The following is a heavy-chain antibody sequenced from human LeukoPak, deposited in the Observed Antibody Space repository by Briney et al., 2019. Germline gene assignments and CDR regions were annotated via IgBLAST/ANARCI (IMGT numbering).Heavy chain of an antibody. Sequence: PGGSLRLSCAASGFTVSSNYMSWVRQAPGKGLEWVSVIYSGGSTYYADSVKGRFTISRDNSKNTLYLQMNSLRAEDTAVYYCVTDLVIKGYFDYWGQGALVTVSS. CDR1: GFTVSSNY. J-gene: IGHJ4*02. CDR2: IYSGGST. CDR3: VTDLVIKGYFDY. D-gene: IGHD2-21*01. V-gene: IGHV3-53*01.